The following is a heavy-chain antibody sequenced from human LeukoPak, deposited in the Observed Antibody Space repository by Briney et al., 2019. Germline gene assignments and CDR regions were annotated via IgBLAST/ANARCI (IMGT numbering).Heavy chain of an antibody. V-gene: IGHV3-11*05. CDR2: ISTSGSST. CDR3: ARGPPFYYATVGQRWFDP. D-gene: IGHD3-10*01. CDR1: GFTFSDYY. Sequence: GGSLRLSCAASGFTFSDYYMSWIRQAPGKGPEWVSYISTSGSSTNYADSVKGRFTISRDNAKNSLYLQMDRLRAEDTAVYYCARGPPFYYATVGQRWFDPWGQGTLVTVSS. J-gene: IGHJ5*02.